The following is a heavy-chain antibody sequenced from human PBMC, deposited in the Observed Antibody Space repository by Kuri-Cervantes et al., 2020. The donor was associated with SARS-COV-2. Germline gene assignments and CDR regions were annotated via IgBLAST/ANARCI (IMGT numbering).Heavy chain of an antibody. Sequence: SLKISCAASGFTFDDYAMHWVRQAPGKGLEWVSLISWNSGSIGYADSVKGRFTISRDNAKNSLYLQMNSLRAEDMALYYCAKGPFGVVTPYYFDYWGQGTLVTVSS. CDR3: AKGPFGVVTPYYFDY. CDR2: ISWNSGSI. V-gene: IGHV3-9*03. D-gene: IGHD3-3*01. J-gene: IGHJ4*02. CDR1: GFTFDDYA.